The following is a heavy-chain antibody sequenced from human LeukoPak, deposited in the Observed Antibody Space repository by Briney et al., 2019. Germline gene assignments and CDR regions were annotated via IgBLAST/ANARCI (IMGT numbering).Heavy chain of an antibody. CDR3: ATYRQIQVPFEF. CDR1: GFSVSSNY. CDR2: IFPSSVEI. Sequence: GGSLRLSCAASGFSVSSNYMSWVRQAPGKGLEWVSTIFPSSVEIHYADSVKGRFTISRDNSRSTLSLQMDSLRAEATATYYCATYRQIQVPFEFWGQGTLVTVSS. V-gene: IGHV3-53*01. J-gene: IGHJ4*02. D-gene: IGHD5-18*01.